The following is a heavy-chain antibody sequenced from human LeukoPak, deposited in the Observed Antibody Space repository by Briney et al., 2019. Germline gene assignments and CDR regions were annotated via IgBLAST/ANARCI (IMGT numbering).Heavy chain of an antibody. CDR2: INHSGST. CDR1: GGSFSGYY. J-gene: IGHJ5*02. CDR3: ARHPMRYCSSTSCFWNWFDP. V-gene: IGHV4-34*01. Sequence: PSETLSLTCAVYGGSFSGYYWSWIRQPPGKGLEWIGEINHSGSTNYNPSLKSRVTISVDTSKNQFSLKLSSVTAADTAVYYCARHPMRYCSSTSCFWNWFDPWGQGTLVTVSS. D-gene: IGHD2-2*01.